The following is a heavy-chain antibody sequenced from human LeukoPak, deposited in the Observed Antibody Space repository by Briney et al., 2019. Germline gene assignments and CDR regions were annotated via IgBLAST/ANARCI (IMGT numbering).Heavy chain of an antibody. J-gene: IGHJ4*02. D-gene: IGHD6-19*01. CDR1: GYSISSNQW. V-gene: IGHV4-28*01. Sequence: SETLSLTCAVSGYSISSNQWWGWIRQPPGKRLEWIGYIFYAGSTYYNPSLKSRVTMSVDTSKNQFSLRLSSVTAADTAVYYCARQYSSGWPPHYWGQGTLVTVS. CDR3: ARQYSSGWPPHY. CDR2: IFYAGST.